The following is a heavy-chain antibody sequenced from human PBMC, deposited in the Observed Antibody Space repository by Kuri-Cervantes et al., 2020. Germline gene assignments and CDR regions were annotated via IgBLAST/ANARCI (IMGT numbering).Heavy chain of an antibody. CDR1: GFTFSSYS. CDR2: ISSSSSYI. D-gene: IGHD5-12*01. V-gene: IGHV3-21*01. J-gene: IGHJ3*02. CDR3: ARSSSYDPSFDI. Sequence: GGSLRLSCAASGFTFSSYSMNRVRQAPGKGLEWVSSISSSSSYIYYADSVKGRFTISRDNAKNSLYLQMNSLRAEDTAVYYCARSSSYDPSFDIWGQGTMVTVSS.